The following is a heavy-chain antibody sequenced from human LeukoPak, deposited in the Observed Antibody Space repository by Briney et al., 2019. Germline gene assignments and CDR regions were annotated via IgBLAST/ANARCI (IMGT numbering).Heavy chain of an antibody. CDR3: VKGTTGYFDY. CDR1: GFTFSSYA. Sequence: GGSLRLSCSASGFTFSSYAMHWVRQAPGKGLEYVSAISSNGGSTYYADSVKGRFTISRDNSKNTLYLQMSSLGAEDTAVYYCVKGTTGYFDYWGQGTLVTVSS. D-gene: IGHD4-17*01. J-gene: IGHJ4*02. V-gene: IGHV3-64D*06. CDR2: ISSNGGST.